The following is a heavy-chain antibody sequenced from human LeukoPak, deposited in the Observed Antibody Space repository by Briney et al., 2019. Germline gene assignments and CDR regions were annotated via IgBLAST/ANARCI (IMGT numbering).Heavy chain of an antibody. CDR1: GYTLTELS. V-gene: IGHV1-69*13. D-gene: IGHD5-24*01. J-gene: IGHJ4*02. Sequence: ASVKVSCKVSGYTLTELSIHWVRQAPGQGLEWMGGIIPIFGTANYAQKFQGRVTITADGSTSTAYMELSSLRSEDTAVYYCARADGYNDYFDYWGQGTLVTVSS. CDR2: IIPIFGTA. CDR3: ARADGYNDYFDY.